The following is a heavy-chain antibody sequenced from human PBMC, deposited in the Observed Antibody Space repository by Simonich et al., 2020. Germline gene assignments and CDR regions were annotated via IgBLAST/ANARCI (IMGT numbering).Heavy chain of an antibody. V-gene: IGHV3-30*04. J-gene: IGHJ3*02. CDR2: ISYEGSKK. CDR3: AREGAGNDAFDI. D-gene: IGHD1-26*01. CDR1: GFTFSSYA. Sequence: QVQLVESGGGVVQPGRSLRLSCAASGFTFSSYAMHWVCQAQGKGQGGVAVISYEGSKKDYADSGKGRFTISRDNSKNTLYLQMNSLRAEDTAVYYCAREGAGNDAFDIWGQGTMVTVSS.